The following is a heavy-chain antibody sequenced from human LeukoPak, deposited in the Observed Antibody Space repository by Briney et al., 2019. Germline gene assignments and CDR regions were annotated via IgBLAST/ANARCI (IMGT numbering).Heavy chain of an antibody. CDR1: GFTFSSYA. Sequence: PRGSLRLSCAASGFTFSSYAMNWVRQAPGRGLEWVSGFSGSGGTTYYADSVKGRFTISRDNSKNTLYLQMNSLRAEDTAVYYCANGNRCTSPNCLGYYYFYMDVWGKGTTVTVSS. J-gene: IGHJ6*03. CDR2: FSGSGGTT. CDR3: ANGNRCTSPNCLGYYYFYMDV. D-gene: IGHD2-8*01. V-gene: IGHV3-23*01.